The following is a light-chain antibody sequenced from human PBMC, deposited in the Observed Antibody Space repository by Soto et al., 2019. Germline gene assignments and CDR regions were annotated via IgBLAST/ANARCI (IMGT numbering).Light chain of an antibody. Sequence: QPVLTQSPSASASLGASVTLTCTLSSGHSNYAIAWHQQQSEQGPRYLMKLNSDGSHSKGDGIPDRFSGSSSGAERYLTIPSLQSEDEADYYCQTWGSGIVVFGGGTKLTVL. CDR3: QTWGSGIVV. CDR1: SGHSNYA. V-gene: IGLV4-69*01. J-gene: IGLJ2*01. CDR2: LNSDGSH.